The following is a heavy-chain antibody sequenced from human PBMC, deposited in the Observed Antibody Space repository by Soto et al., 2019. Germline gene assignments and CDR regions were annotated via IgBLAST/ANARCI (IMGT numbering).Heavy chain of an antibody. CDR2: ISGSGGST. D-gene: IGHD6-13*01. CDR1: GFTFSSYA. CDR3: AKDHMQQLVRKWFDP. J-gene: IGHJ5*02. Sequence: GGSLRLSCAASGFTFSSYAMSWVRQAPGKGLEWVSAISGSGGSTYYADSVKGRFTISRDNSKNTLYLQMNSLRAEDTAVYYCAKDHMQQLVRKWFDPWGQGTLVTVSS. V-gene: IGHV3-23*01.